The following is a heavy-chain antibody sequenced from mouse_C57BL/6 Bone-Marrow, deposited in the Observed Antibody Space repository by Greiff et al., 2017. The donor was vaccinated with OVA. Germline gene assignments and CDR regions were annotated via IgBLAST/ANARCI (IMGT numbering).Heavy chain of an antibody. D-gene: IGHD2-3*01. CDR3: AREGDGYPLFAY. CDR1: GYSITSGYY. CDR2: ISYDGSN. Sequence: DVKLVESGPGLVKPSQSLSLTCSVTGYSITSGYYWNWIRQFPGNKLEWMGYISYDGSNNYNPSLKNRISITRDTSKNQFFLKLNSVTTEDTATYYCAREGDGYPLFAYWGQGTLVTVSA. V-gene: IGHV3-6*01. J-gene: IGHJ3*01.